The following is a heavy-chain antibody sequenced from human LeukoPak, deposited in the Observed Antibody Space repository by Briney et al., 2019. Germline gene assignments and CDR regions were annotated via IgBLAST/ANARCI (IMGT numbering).Heavy chain of an antibody. Sequence: GSSLRLSCAASGFTFSSYGMHWARHAPGKGLEWVAVISYDGSNKYYADSVKGRFTISRDNSKSTLYLQMNSLRAEGTAVYYCAKDFRMTREGFGYFDYWGQGTLVTVSS. CDR2: ISYDGSNK. V-gene: IGHV3-30*18. CDR3: AKDFRMTREGFGYFDY. J-gene: IGHJ4*02. D-gene: IGHD1-14*01. CDR1: GFTFSSYG.